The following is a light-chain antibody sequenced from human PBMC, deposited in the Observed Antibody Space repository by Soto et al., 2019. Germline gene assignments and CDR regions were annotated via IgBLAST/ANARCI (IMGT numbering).Light chain of an antibody. J-gene: IGLJ1*01. CDR2: EVN. V-gene: IGLV2-14*01. CDR1: SRDVGGSNY. CDR3: SSYTSSNTLEV. Sequence: QSALIQPASVSGSPGQSITISCTGTSRDVGGSNYVSWYQHHPHRAPKLLIYEVNYRPSGVSSRFSGSKSGNTASLTISGLQAEDEAEYYCSSYTSSNTLEVFGVGTKVTVL.